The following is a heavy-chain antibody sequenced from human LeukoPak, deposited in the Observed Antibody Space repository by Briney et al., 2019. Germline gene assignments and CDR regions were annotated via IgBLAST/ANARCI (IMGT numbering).Heavy chain of an antibody. CDR3: AREAGVVTKNFDY. Sequence: SVKVSCKASGGTFSSYAISWVRQAPGQGLEWMGGIIPIFGTANYAQKFQGRVTITTDESTSTAYMELSSLRSEDTAVYYCAREAGVVTKNFDYWGQGTLVTVSS. J-gene: IGHJ4*02. CDR1: GGTFSSYA. D-gene: IGHD3-3*01. V-gene: IGHV1-69*05. CDR2: IIPIFGTA.